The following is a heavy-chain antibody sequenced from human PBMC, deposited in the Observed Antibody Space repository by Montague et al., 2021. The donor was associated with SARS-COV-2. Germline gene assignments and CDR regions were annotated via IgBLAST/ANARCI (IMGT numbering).Heavy chain of an antibody. Sequence: SETLSLTCAVSGGSFSSYYWSWIRQPPGKGLEWIGEINHRGSTNYNPSLKSRVTISVDTTKNQFSLKMSSVTAADTAVYYCARVRYYGSGTSLGMDLWGQGTTVTVSS. CDR1: GGSFSSYY. V-gene: IGHV4-34*01. CDR2: INHRGST. J-gene: IGHJ6*02. D-gene: IGHD3-10*01. CDR3: ARVRYYGSGTSLGMDL.